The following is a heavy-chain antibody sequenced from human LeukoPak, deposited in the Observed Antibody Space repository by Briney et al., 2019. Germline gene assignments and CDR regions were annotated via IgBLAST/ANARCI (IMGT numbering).Heavy chain of an antibody. CDR3: ARVTVVVPPTQIWFDP. Sequence: ASVTVSCKASGYTFTSYDINWVRQATGQGLEWMGWINPNSGNTGYAQKFQGRVTITRNTSISTAYMELSRLRSEDTAVYYCARVTVVVPPTQIWFDPWGQGTLVTVSS. D-gene: IGHD2-2*01. CDR2: INPNSGNT. V-gene: IGHV1-8*03. CDR1: GYTFTSYD. J-gene: IGHJ5*02.